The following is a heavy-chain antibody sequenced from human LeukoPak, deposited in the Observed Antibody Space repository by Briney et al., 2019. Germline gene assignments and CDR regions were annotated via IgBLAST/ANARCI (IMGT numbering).Heavy chain of an antibody. V-gene: IGHV3-23*01. CDR1: GFTFSSYA. D-gene: IGHD3-3*01. CDR2: IIDSGDST. Sequence: GGSLRLSCAASGFTFSSYAMSWFRQAPGKGVGWVSFIIDSGDSTYYADSVKGRFTISRDNSKNKLYLKMSSVRAEGTAIYYCAKDASAGPSDYWGPGTLVTVSS. J-gene: IGHJ4*02. CDR3: AKDASAGPSDY.